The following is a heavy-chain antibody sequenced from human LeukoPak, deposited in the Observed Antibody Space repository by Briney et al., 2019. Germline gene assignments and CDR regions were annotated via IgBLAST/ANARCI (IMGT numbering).Heavy chain of an antibody. CDR3: ARGANYYDSSGYSATFDY. D-gene: IGHD3-22*01. CDR2: INHGGST. Sequence: PSETLSLTCAVYGGSFSGYYWNWIRQPPGKGLEWIGEINHGGSTNYNPSLESRVTISVDTSKNQFSLRLSSVTAADTAVYNCARGANYYDSSGYSATFDYWGQGTLVTVSS. CDR1: GGSFSGYY. V-gene: IGHV4-34*01. J-gene: IGHJ4*02.